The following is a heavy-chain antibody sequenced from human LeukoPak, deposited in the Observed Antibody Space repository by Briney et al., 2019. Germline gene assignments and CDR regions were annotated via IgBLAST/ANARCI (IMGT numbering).Heavy chain of an antibody. J-gene: IGHJ5*02. Sequence: GGSLRLSCAASGFTVSSNYMSWVRQAPGKGLEWVSVIYSGGSTHYADSVKGRFTISRDNSKNTLYLQMNSLRAEDTAVYYCARDRVVPYGSGSYLDPWGQGTLVTVSS. CDR1: GFTVSSNY. V-gene: IGHV3-53*01. CDR2: IYSGGST. CDR3: ARDRVVPYGSGSYLDP. D-gene: IGHD3-10*01.